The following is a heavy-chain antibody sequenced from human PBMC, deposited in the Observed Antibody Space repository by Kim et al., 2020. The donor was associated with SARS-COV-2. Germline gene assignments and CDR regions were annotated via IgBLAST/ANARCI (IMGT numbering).Heavy chain of an antibody. CDR1: GLIVSGNY. D-gene: IGHD1-26*01. J-gene: IGHJ5*02. CDR3: ARVYFINWFDP. CDR2: IYSDGST. Sequence: GGSLRLSCAASGLIVSGNYMSWVRKAPGKGLEWVSVIYSDGSTSYIDSVKGRFTISRDSSKNTLYLQMNSLRAEDTAVYYCARVYFINWFDPWGQGTLVTVSA. V-gene: IGHV3-66*01.